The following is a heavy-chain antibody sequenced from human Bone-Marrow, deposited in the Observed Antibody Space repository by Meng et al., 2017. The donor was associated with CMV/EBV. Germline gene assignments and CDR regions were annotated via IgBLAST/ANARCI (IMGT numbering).Heavy chain of an antibody. Sequence: ASGYTFPGYFMHWVRQAPGQGLEWMGWINPNRGSTNYAQKFQGRVTMTRDTSISTAYMELSRLRSDDTAVYYCAREMGMVRGALNDYWGQGTLVTVSS. CDR3: AREMGMVRGALNDY. D-gene: IGHD3-10*01. V-gene: IGHV1-2*02. J-gene: IGHJ4*02. CDR2: INPNRGST. CDR1: GYTFPGYF.